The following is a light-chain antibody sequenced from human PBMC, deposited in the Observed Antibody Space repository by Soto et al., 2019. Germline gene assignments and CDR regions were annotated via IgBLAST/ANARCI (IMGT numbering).Light chain of an antibody. J-gene: IGLJ2*01. Sequence: QSALTQPPSASGSPGQSVTISCTGTSSDVGGYNYVSWYQQHPGKAPKLMIYEVSKRPSGVPDRFSGSKSGNTASLTVSGLQAEDEADYYCSSYAGSNNLVGFGGGTKLTV. CDR3: SSYAGSNNLVG. V-gene: IGLV2-8*01. CDR2: EVS. CDR1: SSDVGGYNY.